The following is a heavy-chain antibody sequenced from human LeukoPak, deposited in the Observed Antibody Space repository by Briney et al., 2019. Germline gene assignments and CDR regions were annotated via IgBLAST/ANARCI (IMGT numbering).Heavy chain of an antibody. J-gene: IGHJ6*02. CDR1: GFTFTSYA. Sequence: GGSLRLSCSASGFTFTSYAMHWVRQAPGKGLEYVSAISSTGGSTYYADSVKGRLTISRDNSKNTLYLQMNSLRAEDTAVYYCARDLTVTTVYYYGMDVWGQGTTVTVSS. CDR2: ISSTGGST. D-gene: IGHD4-17*01. CDR3: ARDLTVTTVYYYGMDV. V-gene: IGHV3-64*04.